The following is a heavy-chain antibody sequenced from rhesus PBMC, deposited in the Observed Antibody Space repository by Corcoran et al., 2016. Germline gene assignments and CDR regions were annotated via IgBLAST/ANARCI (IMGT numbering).Heavy chain of an antibody. Sequence: VESGGGLVQPGGSLRLSCAASGFTFSNYWMSWVRQAPGKGLDWVGRIKNKADGGTAAYVESVKGRFTISRDDSKNTLYLQMNSLKTEDTAVYYCTRERYSSGWYVWYSDYWGQGVLVTVSS. CDR2: IKNKADGGTA. V-gene: IGHV3-16*02. D-gene: IGHD6-31*01. CDR1: GFTFSNYW. J-gene: IGHJ4*01. CDR3: TRERYSSGWYVWYSDY.